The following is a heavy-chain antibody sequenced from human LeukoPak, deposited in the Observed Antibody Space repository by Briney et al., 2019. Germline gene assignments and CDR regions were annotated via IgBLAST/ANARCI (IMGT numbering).Heavy chain of an antibody. D-gene: IGHD2-2*01. V-gene: IGHV3-21*01. CDR1: GFTFSSYS. CDR2: ISSSSIYI. Sequence: GGSLRLSCAASGFTFSSYSMNWVRQAPGQGLEWVSSISSSSIYIFYADSVKGRFTISRDNSKNTLYLQMNSLRAEDTAVYYCAKDLSIVVVPAAIDPWGQGTLVTVSS. J-gene: IGHJ5*02. CDR3: AKDLSIVVVPAAIDP.